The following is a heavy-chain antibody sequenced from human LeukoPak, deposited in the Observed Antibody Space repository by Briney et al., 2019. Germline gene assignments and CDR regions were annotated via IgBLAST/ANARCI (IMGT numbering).Heavy chain of an antibody. CDR1: GYTFTGYY. CDR2: INPNSGGT. J-gene: IGHJ3*02. V-gene: IGHV1-2*06. CDR3: ATVQQQLALDAFDI. Sequence: ASVKVSCKASGYTFTGYYMHWVRQAPGQGLEWMGRINPNSGGTNYAQKFQGRVTVTRDTSISTAYMELSSLRSDDTAVYYCATVQQQLALDAFDIWGQGTMVTVSS. D-gene: IGHD6-13*01.